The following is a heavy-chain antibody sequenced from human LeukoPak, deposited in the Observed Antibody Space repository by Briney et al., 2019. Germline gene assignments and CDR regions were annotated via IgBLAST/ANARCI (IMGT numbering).Heavy chain of an antibody. CDR1: GFTVSSNY. CDR2: IYSGGST. Sequence: GGSLRLSCAASGFTVSSNYMSWVRQAPGKGLEWVSVIYSGGSTYYADSVKGRFTISRDNSKNTLYLQMNSLRAEDTAVYYCAILGGYYYDRSGYYPDYWGQGTLVTVSS. V-gene: IGHV3-66*02. CDR3: AILGGYYYDRSGYYPDY. D-gene: IGHD3-22*01. J-gene: IGHJ4*02.